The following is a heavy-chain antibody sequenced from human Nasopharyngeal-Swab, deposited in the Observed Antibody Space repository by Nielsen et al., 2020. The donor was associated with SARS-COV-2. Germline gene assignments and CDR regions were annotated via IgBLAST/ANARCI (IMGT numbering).Heavy chain of an antibody. CDR2: ISSTGNTI. CDR3: ARIAVSTDFDY. D-gene: IGHD2-21*01. V-gene: IGHV3-11*01. Sequence: GESLKISCAASGFTFSDYYMSWIRQAPGKGLEWLSYISSTGNTIYYADSVEGRFTISSDNAKNSLYLQMNSLRVEDTAVYFCARIAVSTDFDYWGQGTLVTVSS. J-gene: IGHJ4*02. CDR1: GFTFSDYY.